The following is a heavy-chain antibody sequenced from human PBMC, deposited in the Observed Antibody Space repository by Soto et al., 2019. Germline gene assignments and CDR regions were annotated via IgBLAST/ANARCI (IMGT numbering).Heavy chain of an antibody. D-gene: IGHD3-10*01. CDR3: ATAGSYRFDH. J-gene: IGHJ4*02. CDR1: GFTFSSYA. CDR2: INPDATTI. Sequence: PGGSLRLSCAASGFTFSSYAMNWVRQAPGKGLEWVSRINPDATTINYADSVKGRFTVSRDNAKNTLYLQMNSLRAEDTAVYYCATAGSYRFDHWGQGTLVTVSS. V-gene: IGHV3-74*01.